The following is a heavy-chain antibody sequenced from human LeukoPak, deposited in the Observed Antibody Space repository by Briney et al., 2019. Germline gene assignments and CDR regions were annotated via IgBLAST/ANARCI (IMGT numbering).Heavy chain of an antibody. CDR1: GGSISSSGYY. CDR3: ARLRDGRWLLEY. D-gene: IGHD5-24*01. V-gene: IGHV4-39*01. Sequence: SETLSLTCTASGGSISSSGYYWGWIRQPPGKGLEWIASINYSGTTYYNPSLKSRVTISEDRSKNQFSLKLSSVTAADTAVYYCARLRDGRWLLEYWGQGSLVTVSS. CDR2: INYSGTT. J-gene: IGHJ4*02.